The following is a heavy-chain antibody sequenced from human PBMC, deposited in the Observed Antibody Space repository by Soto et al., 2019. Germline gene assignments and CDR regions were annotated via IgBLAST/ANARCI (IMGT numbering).Heavy chain of an antibody. Sequence: EVQLVESGGGLVKPGGSLRLSCAASGFTFSNAWMSWVRQAPGKGLEWVGRIKSKTDGGTTDYAAPVKGRFTISRDDSKNTLYLQMNSLKTEDTAVYYCTTENYDILTGLPANWYFDLWGRGTLVTVSS. CDR1: GFTFSNAW. CDR2: IKSKTDGGTT. D-gene: IGHD3-9*01. CDR3: TTENYDILTGLPANWYFDL. J-gene: IGHJ2*01. V-gene: IGHV3-15*01.